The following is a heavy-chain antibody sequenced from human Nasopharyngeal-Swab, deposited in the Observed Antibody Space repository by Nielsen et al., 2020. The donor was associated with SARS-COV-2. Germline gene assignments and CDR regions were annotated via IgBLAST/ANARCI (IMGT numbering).Heavy chain of an antibody. D-gene: IGHD5-18*01. J-gene: IGHJ6*02. Sequence: SVKVSCKASGGTFYSYAISWVGQAPGQGLEWMGGIIPIFGTANYAQKFQGRVTITAEESTSTAYMELSSLRSEDTAVYYCARVTAMAEGYYYGMDVWGQGTTVTVSS. CDR1: GGTFYSYA. CDR2: IIPIFGTA. V-gene: IGHV1-69*13. CDR3: ARVTAMAEGYYYGMDV.